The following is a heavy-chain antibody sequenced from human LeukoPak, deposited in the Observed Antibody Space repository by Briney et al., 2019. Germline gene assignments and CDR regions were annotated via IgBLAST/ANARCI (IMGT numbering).Heavy chain of an antibody. D-gene: IGHD4-11*01. J-gene: IGHJ5*02. CDR3: ARDYSNFGWFDP. V-gene: IGHV4-61*02. CDR1: GGSISSGSYY. Sequence: SQTLSLTCTVSGGSISSGSYYLSWIRQPAGKGLEWIGRIYTSGSTNYNPSLKSRVTISVDTSKNQFSLKLSSVTAADTAVYYCARDYSNFGWFDPWGQGTLVTVSS. CDR2: IYTSGST.